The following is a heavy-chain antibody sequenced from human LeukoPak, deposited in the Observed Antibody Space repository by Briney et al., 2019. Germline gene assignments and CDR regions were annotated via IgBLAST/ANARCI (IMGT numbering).Heavy chain of an antibody. J-gene: IGHJ6*03. Sequence: SQTLSLTCAISGYNVSTISAAWSWVRHSPSRGLEWLGRTYYRSEWYNDYAVSVKSRIIINPDTSKNPFSRQFNSVPPKHTAISYCVRGHQLVGYYYMDVWGKETTVTVSS. CDR1: GYNVSTISAA. D-gene: IGHD6-13*01. V-gene: IGHV6-1*01. CDR2: TYYRSEWYN. CDR3: VRGHQLVGYYYMDV.